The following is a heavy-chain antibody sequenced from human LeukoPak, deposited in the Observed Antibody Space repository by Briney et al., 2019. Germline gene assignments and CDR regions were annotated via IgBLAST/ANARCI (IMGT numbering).Heavy chain of an antibody. J-gene: IGHJ3*02. D-gene: IGHD6-13*01. CDR3: AKGDSSSWYLDAFDI. CDR1: GFTFSSYA. Sequence: PGGSLRLSCAASGFTFSSYAMSWVRQAPGKGLEWVSAISGSGGSTYYADSVKGRFTISRDNSKNTLYLQMNRLRAEDTAVYYCAKGDSSSWYLDAFDIWGQGTMVIVSS. V-gene: IGHV3-23*01. CDR2: ISGSGGST.